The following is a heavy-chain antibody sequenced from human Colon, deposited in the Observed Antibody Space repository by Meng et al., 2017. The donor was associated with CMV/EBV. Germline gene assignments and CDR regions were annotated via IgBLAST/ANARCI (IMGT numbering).Heavy chain of an antibody. Sequence: SAVDGGSFSGHDWSWIRQPPGKGLEWIGEINHSGSTNYNPSLKSRVTISVDTSKNQFSLKLSSVTAADTAVYYCASAGEGPPTFDYWGQGTLVTVSS. CDR1: GGSFSGHD. J-gene: IGHJ4*02. CDR2: INHSGST. D-gene: IGHD3-10*01. CDR3: ASAGEGPPTFDY. V-gene: IGHV4-34*01.